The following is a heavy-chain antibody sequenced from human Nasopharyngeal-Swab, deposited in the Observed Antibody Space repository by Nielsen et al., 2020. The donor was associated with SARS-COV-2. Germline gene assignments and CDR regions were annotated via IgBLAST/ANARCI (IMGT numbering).Heavy chain of an antibody. Sequence: GGSLRPSFTASGFTFGDYSMSWVRQAPGKGLEWVGFIRSKAYGGTTEYAASVTGRFTISRDDSKSIAYLQMNSLKTEDTAVYYCTSGIVGANWGQGTLVTVSS. V-gene: IGHV3-49*04. CDR1: GFTFGDYS. J-gene: IGHJ4*02. D-gene: IGHD1-26*01. CDR2: IRSKAYGGTT. CDR3: TSGIVGAN.